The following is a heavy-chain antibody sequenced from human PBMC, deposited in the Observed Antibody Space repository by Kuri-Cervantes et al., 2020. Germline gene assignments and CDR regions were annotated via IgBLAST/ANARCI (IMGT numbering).Heavy chain of an antibody. D-gene: IGHD2-15*01. J-gene: IGHJ4*02. CDR2: LSVSGATT. Sequence: GESLKISCAASEFTFSSYAMNWVRQAPGKGLQWVSTLSVSGATTYYADSVKGRFTISRDNSKNTLYLQMNSLRAEDTAVYYCAKEFDLYCSGGSCYQGWFDYWGQGTLVTVSS. CDR3: AKEFDLYCSGGSCYQGWFDY. CDR1: EFTFSSYA. V-gene: IGHV3-23*01.